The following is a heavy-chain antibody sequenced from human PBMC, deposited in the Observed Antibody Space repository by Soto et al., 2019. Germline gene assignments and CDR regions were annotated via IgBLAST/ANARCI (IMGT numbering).Heavy chain of an antibody. CDR3: ARDREGIAARQHYYYGMDV. CDR2: ISAYNGNT. J-gene: IGHJ6*02. D-gene: IGHD6-6*01. V-gene: IGHV1-18*01. Sequence: QVQLVQSGAEVKKPGASVKVSCKASGYTFTSCGISWVRQAPGQGLEWMGWISAYNGNTNYAQKLQGRVTMTTDTSTSTAYMELRSLRSDDTAVYYCARDREGIAARQHYYYGMDVWGQGTTVTVSS. CDR1: GYTFTSCG.